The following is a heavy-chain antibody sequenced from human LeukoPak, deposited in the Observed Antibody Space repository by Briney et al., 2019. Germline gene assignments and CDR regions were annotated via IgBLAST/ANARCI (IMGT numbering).Heavy chain of an antibody. J-gene: IGHJ6*03. CDR1: GFTFSSYS. Sequence: PGGSLRLSCAASGFTFSSYSMNWVRQAPGKGLEWVSSISSSSSYIYYADSVKGRFTISRDNAKNSLYLQMNSLRAEDTAVFYCARDSDSPGYYSYDYYYMDVWGKGTTVTVSS. V-gene: IGHV3-21*01. D-gene: IGHD3-22*01. CDR2: ISSSSSYI. CDR3: ARDSDSPGYYSYDYYYMDV.